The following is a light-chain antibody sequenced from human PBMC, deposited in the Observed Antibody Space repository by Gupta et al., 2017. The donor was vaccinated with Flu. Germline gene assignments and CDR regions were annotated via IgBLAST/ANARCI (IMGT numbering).Light chain of an antibody. J-gene: IGKJ4*01. CDR2: NAS. CDR3: QQYGSSPT. Sequence: EIVLTQSPGTLSLSPGKKASPSCRASQYVTGKYLAWYQQKSGQAPRLLIYNASRRAAGIPARFSGSGSGTDFTLTINRLEPEDFAVYYCQQYGSSPTFGGGTTVE. CDR1: QYVTGKY. V-gene: IGKV3-20*01.